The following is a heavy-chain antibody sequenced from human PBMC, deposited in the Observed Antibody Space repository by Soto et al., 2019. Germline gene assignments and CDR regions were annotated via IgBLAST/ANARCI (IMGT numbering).Heavy chain of an antibody. V-gene: IGHV4-38-2*01. Sequence: SETLSLTCGVSGYSISSVYYWGWIRQPPGKGLEWIWSFYHSGRTYYNPSLRIRVTISVDTSKNQFSLKLSSVTAADTALYYCARGGDIGVVNSNFPNXWGQVTLVTVSX. D-gene: IGHD2-21*01. CDR1: GYSISSVYY. CDR2: FYHSGRT. CDR3: ARGGDIGVVNSNFPNX. J-gene: IGHJ4*02.